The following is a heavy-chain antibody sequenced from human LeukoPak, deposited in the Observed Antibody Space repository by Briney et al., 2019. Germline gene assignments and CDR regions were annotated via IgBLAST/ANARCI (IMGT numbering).Heavy chain of an antibody. CDR1: GYTFTSYG. J-gene: IGHJ4*02. CDR3: ASITMVRGVITSYYFDY. V-gene: IGHV1-18*01. Sequence: ASVKVSCKASGYTFTSYGISWVRQAPGQGLEWMGWISAYNGNTNYAQKLQGRVTMTTDTSTSTAYMELRSLRSDDTAVYYCASITMVRGVITSYYFDYWGQGTLVTVSS. D-gene: IGHD3-10*01. CDR2: ISAYNGNT.